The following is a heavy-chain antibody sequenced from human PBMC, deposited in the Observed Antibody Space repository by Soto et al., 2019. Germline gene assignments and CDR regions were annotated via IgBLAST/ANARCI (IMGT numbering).Heavy chain of an antibody. CDR1: GFTFSSYA. CDR2: ISGSGVNT. CDR3: AKDRVLDY. J-gene: IGHJ4*02. Sequence: EVQLLESGGGLVQPGGSLRLSCAASGFTFSSYAMTWVRQAPGKGLEWVSSISGSGVNTYYVDSVKGRFTISRDNSKNTLSLQMSSLRAEDTAVYYCAKDRVLDYWGQGTLVTVSS. V-gene: IGHV3-23*01.